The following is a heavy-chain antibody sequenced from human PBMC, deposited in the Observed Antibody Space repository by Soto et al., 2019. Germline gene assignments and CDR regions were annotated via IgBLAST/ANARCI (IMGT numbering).Heavy chain of an antibody. CDR1: GFTFSSYA. CDR3: AKYPVSLYSYGSGSFFDV. D-gene: IGHD3-10*01. V-gene: IGHV3-23*01. Sequence: GGSLRLSCAASGFTFSSYAMNWVRQAPGKGLEWVSGISGSGGSTYYADSVKGRFTMSRDNSKNTLYLQMNSLRAEDTAVYFCAKYPVSLYSYGSGSFFDVWGQGTLVTVSS. J-gene: IGHJ4*02. CDR2: ISGSGGST.